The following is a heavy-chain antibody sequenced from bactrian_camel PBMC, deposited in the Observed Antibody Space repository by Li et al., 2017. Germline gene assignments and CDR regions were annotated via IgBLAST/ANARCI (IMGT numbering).Heavy chain of an antibody. D-gene: IGHD2*01. J-gene: IGHJ4*01. CDR1: GYPNRPNY. CDR2: IYTGGSAT. V-gene: IGHV3S6*01. Sequence: HVQLVESGGDSVQAGGSLRLSCQISGYPNRPNYMAWFRQFPENERWREGVASIYTGGSATYVADSVKGRFTISQDKAKNTVYLQMNSLKPEDTALYYCAPTPEPGWNGLYRTRSQGTQVTVS.